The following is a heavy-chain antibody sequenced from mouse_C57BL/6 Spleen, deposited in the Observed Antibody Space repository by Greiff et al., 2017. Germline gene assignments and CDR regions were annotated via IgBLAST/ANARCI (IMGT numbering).Heavy chain of an antibody. V-gene: IGHV1-80*01. CDR3: ASRTGTYDAMDY. CDR1: GYAFSSYW. J-gene: IGHJ4*01. Sequence: VQLQQSGAELVKPGASVKISCKASGYAFSSYWMNWVKQRPGKGLEWIGQIYPGDGDTNYNGKFKGKATLTADKSSSTAYMQLSSLTSEDSAVYFCASRTGTYDAMDYWGQGTSVTVSS. D-gene: IGHD4-1*01. CDR2: IYPGDGDT.